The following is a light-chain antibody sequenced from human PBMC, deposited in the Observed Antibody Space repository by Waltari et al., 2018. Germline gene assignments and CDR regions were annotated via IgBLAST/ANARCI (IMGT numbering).Light chain of an antibody. CDR2: WAS. V-gene: IGKV4-1*01. Sequence: DIVMTQSPDSLAVSLGERATINCKSSQTVIYNSNNKNYLAWYQQKPGQPPQLLIYWASTRESGVPDRFSGSGSGTDFSLTISSLQAEDVAVYYCQQYYTTPLTFGGGTKVEIK. CDR1: QTVIYNSNNKNY. CDR3: QQYYTTPLT. J-gene: IGKJ4*01.